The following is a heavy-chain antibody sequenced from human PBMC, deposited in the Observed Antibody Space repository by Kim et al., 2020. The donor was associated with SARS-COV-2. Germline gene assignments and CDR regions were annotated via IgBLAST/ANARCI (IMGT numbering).Heavy chain of an antibody. D-gene: IGHD2-8*01. CDR2: ISYDGSNK. CDR3: ARERPSRTKVCTNGACYTWHFDY. Sequence: GGSLRLSCAASGISLSSYAMHWVRQGPGKGLEWVAVISYDGSNKYYADSVKGRFTISRDNSKNTLYLQMNSLRAEDTAVYYCARERPSRTKVCTNGACYTWHFDYWGQGTLVTVSS. V-gene: IGHV3-30-3*01. J-gene: IGHJ4*02. CDR1: GISLSSYA.